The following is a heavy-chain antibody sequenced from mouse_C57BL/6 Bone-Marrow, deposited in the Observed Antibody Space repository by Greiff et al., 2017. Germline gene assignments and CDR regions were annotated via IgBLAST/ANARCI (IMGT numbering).Heavy chain of an antibody. V-gene: IGHV3-6*01. Sequence: EVQLQQSGPGLVKPSQSLSLTCSVTGYSITSGYYWNWIRQFPGNKLEWMGYISYDGSTNYNPSLKNRISITRDTSKNQFFLKLNSVTTEDTATYYCAREDYGNYLPFAYWGQGTLVTVSA. J-gene: IGHJ3*01. CDR2: ISYDGST. CDR3: AREDYGNYLPFAY. D-gene: IGHD2-1*01. CDR1: GYSITSGYY.